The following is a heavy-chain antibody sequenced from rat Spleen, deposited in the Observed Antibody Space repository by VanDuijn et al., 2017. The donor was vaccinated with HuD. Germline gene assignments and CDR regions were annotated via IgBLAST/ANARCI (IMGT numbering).Heavy chain of an antibody. J-gene: IGHJ1*01. CDR3: TRRGFLSDWYFDF. Sequence: EVQLVESGGGLVQPGKSLKLSCVASGFTFSNYWMTWIRQAPGKGLEWVASISTGGGNTYYRDSVKGRFTISRNNVKGTLYLQMDSLRSEDTATYFCTRRGFLSDWYFDFWGPGTMVTVSS. V-gene: IGHV5-31*01. CDR1: GFTFSNYW. CDR2: ISTGGGNT. D-gene: IGHD4-4*01.